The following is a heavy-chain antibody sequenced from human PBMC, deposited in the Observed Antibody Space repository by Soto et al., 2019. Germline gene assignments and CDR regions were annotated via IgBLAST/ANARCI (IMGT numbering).Heavy chain of an antibody. D-gene: IGHD6-13*01. V-gene: IGHV1-18*04. Sequence: QVQLVQSGGEVRKPGDSVKVSCKASGYTFTTYVITWVRRAPGQGLEWMGWISGDDGKAYYGPQFQGRITLTTDTSTSTACMDLGSLGSDDTAVYFCARVSIALEYSTTPFDYWGQGTLVSVSS. CDR3: ARVSIALEYSTTPFDY. CDR1: GYTFTTYV. J-gene: IGHJ4*02. CDR2: ISGDDGKA.